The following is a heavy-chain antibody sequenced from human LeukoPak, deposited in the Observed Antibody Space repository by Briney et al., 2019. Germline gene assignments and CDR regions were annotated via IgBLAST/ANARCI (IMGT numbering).Heavy chain of an antibody. CDR2: IYYSGST. CDR3: ARLFSDSVVVVVTNYYMDV. D-gene: IGHD3-22*01. CDR1: GGSISISSYY. Sequence: SETLSLTCTVSGGSISISSYYWGWTRQPPGKGLEWIGSIYYSGSTYYNPSLKSRVTISVDTSKNQFSLKLSSVTAADTAVYYCARLFSDSVVVVVTNYYMDVWGKGTTVTVSS. V-gene: IGHV4-39*01. J-gene: IGHJ6*03.